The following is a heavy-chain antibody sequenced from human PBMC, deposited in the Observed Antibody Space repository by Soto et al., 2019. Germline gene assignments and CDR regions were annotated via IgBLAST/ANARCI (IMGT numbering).Heavy chain of an antibody. CDR1: GGSISSSSYY. Sequence: LSETLSLTCTVSGGSISSSSYYWGWIRQPPGKGPEWIGSIYYSGSTYYNPSLKSRVTISVDTSKNQFSLKLSSVTAADTAVYYCTRQLAAAGKVGCYYYYGMDVWGQGTTVTVSS. J-gene: IGHJ6*02. CDR2: IYYSGST. D-gene: IGHD6-13*01. CDR3: TRQLAAAGKVGCYYYYGMDV. V-gene: IGHV4-39*01.